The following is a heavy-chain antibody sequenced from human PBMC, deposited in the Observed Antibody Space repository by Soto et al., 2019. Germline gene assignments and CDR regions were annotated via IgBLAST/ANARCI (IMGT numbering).Heavy chain of an antibody. D-gene: IGHD3-3*01. V-gene: IGHV3-23*01. Sequence: EVQMLESGGGLVQPGGSLRLSCAASGFTLSSYALSWVRQAPGKGLEWVSGISGSGDFTFDADSVRGRFTISRDNSMNKLYLQMHRLRVEDTAVYYCARGPTIVGVGVDAFDIWGQGTMATVSS. CDR3: ARGPTIVGVGVDAFDI. CDR2: ISGSGDFT. CDR1: GFTLSSYA. J-gene: IGHJ3*02.